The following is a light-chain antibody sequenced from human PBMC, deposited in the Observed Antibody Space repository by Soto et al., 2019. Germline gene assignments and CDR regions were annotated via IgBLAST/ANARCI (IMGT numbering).Light chain of an antibody. Sequence: EVVLTQSPATVPLSPGERCTLSCMASQNVVSSLAWYQQKPGQAPRLLIYDASNRATGIPARFSGSGSGTDFTLTISSLEPEDFAVYYCQQRSNWPPVTVGQGTRLEIK. CDR1: QNVVSS. V-gene: IGKV3-11*01. CDR2: DAS. CDR3: QQRSNWPPVT. J-gene: IGKJ5*01.